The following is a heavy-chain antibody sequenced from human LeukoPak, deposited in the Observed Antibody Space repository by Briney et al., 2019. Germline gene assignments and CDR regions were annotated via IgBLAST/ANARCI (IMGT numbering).Heavy chain of an antibody. CDR3: ARLVRRLQRLKIGRDSDYATAYYFDS. Sequence: GGSLRLSCAASGFTFSSYGMHWVRQAPGKGLEWVAVISYDGSNKYYADSVKGRFTISRDNSKNTLYLQMNSLRAEDTAVYYCARLVRRLQRLKIGRDSDYATAYYFDSWGQGTLVTVSS. V-gene: IGHV3-30*03. CDR2: ISYDGSNK. CDR1: GFTFSSYG. D-gene: IGHD5-12*01. J-gene: IGHJ4*02.